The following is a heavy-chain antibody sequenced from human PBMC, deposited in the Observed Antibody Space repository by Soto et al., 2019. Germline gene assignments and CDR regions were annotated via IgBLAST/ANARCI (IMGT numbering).Heavy chain of an antibody. CDR1: VLTCGNYG. Sequence: LYCASSVLTCGNYGMHRVRQSPGKGLEWVAAISDDGVSKYYADSVQGRFTISRDNSESAVFLHMNSMRPDDTALYFCARAYYFGSGTSYTLYYWGQGTQVTVSS. J-gene: IGHJ4*02. D-gene: IGHD3-10*01. CDR2: ISDDGVSK. V-gene: IGHV3-30*03. CDR3: ARAYYFGSGTSYTLYY.